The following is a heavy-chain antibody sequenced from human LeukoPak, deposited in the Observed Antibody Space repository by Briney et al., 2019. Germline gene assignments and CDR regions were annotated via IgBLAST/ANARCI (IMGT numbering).Heavy chain of an antibody. Sequence: GGSLRLSCAASGLTFSNAWMSWVRQAPGKGLEWVGRIRSKTEGGTTDYAAPVKGRFTISRDDSKNTLYLQMNGLETEDTAVYYCITDITMVRGVIITVHAFDLWGQGTLVTVSS. CDR1: GLTFSNAW. V-gene: IGHV3-15*01. J-gene: IGHJ4*02. D-gene: IGHD3-10*01. CDR2: IRSKTEGGTT. CDR3: ITDITMVRGVIITVHAFDL.